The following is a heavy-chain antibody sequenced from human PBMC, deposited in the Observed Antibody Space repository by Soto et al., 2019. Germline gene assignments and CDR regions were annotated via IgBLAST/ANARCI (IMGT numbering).Heavy chain of an antibody. V-gene: IGHV4-59*01. CDR3: ATRDGYENDY. Sequence: SETLSLTCTVSGGSISSYYRSWIRQPPGKGLEWIGYIYYSGSTNYNPSLKSRVTISVDTSKNQFSLKLSSVTAADTAVYYCATRDGYENDYWGQGTLVTVSS. CDR2: IYYSGST. D-gene: IGHD5-12*01. CDR1: GGSISSYY. J-gene: IGHJ4*02.